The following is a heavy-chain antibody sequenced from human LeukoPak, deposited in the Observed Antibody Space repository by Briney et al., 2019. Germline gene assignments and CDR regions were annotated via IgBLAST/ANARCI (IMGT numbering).Heavy chain of an antibody. CDR2: INHSGST. CDR1: GVSFSGYH. Sequence: SEPLSLTCGVYGVSFSGYHWNWIRQPPGEGLEWLGEINHSGSTNYNPSLKSRVTISVDTSKKQFSLRLSSVTAADTAVYFCARGVRIAVADPHLDYWGQGTLVTVSS. D-gene: IGHD6-19*01. CDR3: ARGVRIAVADPHLDY. J-gene: IGHJ4*02. V-gene: IGHV4-34*01.